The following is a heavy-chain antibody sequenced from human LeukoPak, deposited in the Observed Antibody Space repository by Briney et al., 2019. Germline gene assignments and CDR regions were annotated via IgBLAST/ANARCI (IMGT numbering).Heavy chain of an antibody. CDR2: TYYSGST. CDR1: GGSISSYY. D-gene: IGHD7-27*01. J-gene: IGHJ4*02. V-gene: IGHV4-59*01. CDR3: ARESLAGDFDY. Sequence: PSETLSLTCTVSGGSISSYYWSWIRQPPGKGLEWIGYTYYSGSTNYNPSLKSRVTISVDTSKNQFSLKLSSVTAADTAVYYCARESLAGDFDYWGQGTLVTVSS.